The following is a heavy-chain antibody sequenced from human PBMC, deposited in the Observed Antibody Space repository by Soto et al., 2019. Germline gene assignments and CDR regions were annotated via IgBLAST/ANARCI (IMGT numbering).Heavy chain of an antibody. D-gene: IGHD1-26*01. CDR2: ISAYNGNT. CDR1: GYTFTSYG. CDR3: ARVRGGSWSYRDAFDI. J-gene: IGHJ3*02. V-gene: IGHV1-18*01. Sequence: GASVKVSCKASGYTFTSYGISWARQAPGQGLEWMGWISAYNGNTNYAQKPQGRVTMTTDTSTSTAYMELRSLRSDDTAVYYCARVRGGSWSYRDAFDIWGQGTMVTVSS.